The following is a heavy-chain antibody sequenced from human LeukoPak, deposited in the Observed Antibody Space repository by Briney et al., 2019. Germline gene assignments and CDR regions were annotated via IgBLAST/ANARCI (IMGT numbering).Heavy chain of an antibody. Sequence: GGSLRLSCAASGFTFSSYSMNWGRQAPGKGLEWVSYISSSSSTIYYADSVKGRFTISRDNAKNSLYLQMNSLRDEDTAVYYCARDPSRGEYYYYGMDVWGQGTTVTVSS. CDR3: ARDPSRGEYYYYGMDV. D-gene: IGHD2-21*01. V-gene: IGHV3-48*02. J-gene: IGHJ6*02. CDR2: ISSSSSTI. CDR1: GFTFSSYS.